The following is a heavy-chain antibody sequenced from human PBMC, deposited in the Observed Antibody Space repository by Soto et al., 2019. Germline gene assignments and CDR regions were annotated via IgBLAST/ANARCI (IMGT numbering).Heavy chain of an antibody. J-gene: IGHJ6*02. D-gene: IGHD6-6*01. CDR3: ARDSSSEGMDV. Sequence: ELQLAESGGGLVQPGGSLTLSCAASGFTVSSNYMSWVRQAPGKGLEWVSIISSAGSTYHADSVKGRFTISRDNSKNTLYLQMNSLRVEDTAVYYCARDSSSEGMDVWGQGTTVTVSS. V-gene: IGHV3-66*01. CDR2: ISSAGST. CDR1: GFTVSSNY.